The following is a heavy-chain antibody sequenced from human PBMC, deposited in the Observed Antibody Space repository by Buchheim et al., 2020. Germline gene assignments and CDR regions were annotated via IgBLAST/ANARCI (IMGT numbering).Heavy chain of an antibody. CDR2: IYYSGST. J-gene: IGHJ1*01. Sequence: QVQLQESGPGLVKPSETLSLSCNVSGGSISSHYWSWIRQPRGKGLEWIGYIYYSGSTNYNPSLKSRVTISVDTSKNQFFLKLNAVTAADTAVYYCAYSSGWDAEYFQHWGQGTL. CDR3: AYSSGWDAEYFQH. D-gene: IGHD6-19*01. CDR1: GGSISSHY. V-gene: IGHV4-59*11.